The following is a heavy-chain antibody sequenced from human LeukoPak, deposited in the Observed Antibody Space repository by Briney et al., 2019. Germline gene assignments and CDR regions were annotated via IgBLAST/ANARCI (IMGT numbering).Heavy chain of an antibody. D-gene: IGHD5-18*01. CDR2: ISYDGSNK. CDR3: ARATALFDY. V-gene: IGHV3-30*04. J-gene: IGHJ4*02. CDR1: GFTFSSYA. Sequence: GGSLRLSCAASGFTFSSYAMHWVRQAPGKGLEWVAVISYDGSNKYYADSVKGRFTISRDNSKNTLYLQMNSLRAEDTAVYYCARATALFDYWGQGTLVTVSS.